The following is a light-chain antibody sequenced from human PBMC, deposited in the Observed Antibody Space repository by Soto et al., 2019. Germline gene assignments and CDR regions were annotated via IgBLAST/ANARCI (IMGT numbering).Light chain of an antibody. Sequence: QSALTQPASVSGSPGRSITFSCTGTSNDIGGYNYVSWFQQHPDKAPKLIIYEVNNRPSGVSNRFSGSKSGNTASLTISGLQPEDEADYYCSSYTTNHTRVFGGGTKVTVL. CDR1: SNDIGGYNY. CDR3: SSYTTNHTRV. J-gene: IGLJ3*02. V-gene: IGLV2-14*01. CDR2: EVN.